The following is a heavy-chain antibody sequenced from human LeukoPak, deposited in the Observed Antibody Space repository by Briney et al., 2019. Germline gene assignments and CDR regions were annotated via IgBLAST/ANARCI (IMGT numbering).Heavy chain of an antibody. Sequence: PGGSLRLSCAASGFNFSSQWMSWVRQAPGKGLEWVADVNQGGTQKYYVDSVKGRFTISRDNAENSLYLQMNSLRAEDTALYYCAKSKVVTTIPYYFDYWGQGTLVTVSS. CDR1: GFNFSSQW. CDR2: VNQGGTQK. CDR3: AKSKVVTTIPYYFDY. D-gene: IGHD2-21*02. J-gene: IGHJ4*02. V-gene: IGHV3-7*03.